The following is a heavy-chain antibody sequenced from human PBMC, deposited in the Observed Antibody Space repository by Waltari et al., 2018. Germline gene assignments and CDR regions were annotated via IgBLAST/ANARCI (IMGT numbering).Heavy chain of an antibody. CDR2: IIPILGIA. V-gene: IGHV1-69*10. Sequence: QVQLVQSGAEVKKPGSSVKVSCKASGGTFSSYAISRVRQAPGQGLEWMGGIIPILGIANYAQKFQGRVTITADKSTSTAYMELSSLRSEDTAVYYCASGPGGVVVEYYFDYWGQGTLVTVSS. CDR3: ASGPGGVVVEYYFDY. J-gene: IGHJ4*02. CDR1: GGTFSSYA. D-gene: IGHD2-15*01.